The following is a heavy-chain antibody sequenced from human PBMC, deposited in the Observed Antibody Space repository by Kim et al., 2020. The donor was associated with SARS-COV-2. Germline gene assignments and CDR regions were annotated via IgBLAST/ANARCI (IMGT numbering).Heavy chain of an antibody. V-gene: IGHV3-23*01. J-gene: IGHJ4*02. CDR3: AKGPYYDILTGHDY. CDR1: GFTFSSYA. D-gene: IGHD3-9*01. Sequence: GGSLRLSCAASGFTFSSYAMSWVRQAPGKGLEWVSAISGSGGSTYYADSVKGRFTISRDNSKNTLYLQMNSLRAEDTAVYYCAKGPYYDILTGHDYWGQGTLVTVSS. CDR2: ISGSGGST.